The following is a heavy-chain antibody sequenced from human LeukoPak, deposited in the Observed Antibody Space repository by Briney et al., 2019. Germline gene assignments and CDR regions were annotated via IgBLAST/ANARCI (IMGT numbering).Heavy chain of an antibody. Sequence: PGGSLRLSCAASGFTFSSYEVNWVRQAPGKGLEWVSYISSSGSTIYYADSAKGRFTISRDNAKNSLYLQMNSLRAEDTAVYYCARQRGSGWYVGNWFDPWGQGTLVTVSS. D-gene: IGHD6-19*01. J-gene: IGHJ5*02. V-gene: IGHV3-48*03. CDR2: ISSSGSTI. CDR1: GFTFSSYE. CDR3: ARQRGSGWYVGNWFDP.